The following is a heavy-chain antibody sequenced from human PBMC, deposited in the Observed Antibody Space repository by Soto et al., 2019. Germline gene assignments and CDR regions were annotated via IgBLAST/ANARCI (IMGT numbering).Heavy chain of an antibody. D-gene: IGHD2-2*01. V-gene: IGHV1-2*02. CDR1: GYTFTGYY. J-gene: IGHJ5*02. CDR3: ARDKPYCSSTSCYENWFDP. CDR2: INPNSGGT. Sequence: ASVKVSGKASGYTFTGYYMHWVRQAPGQGLEWMGWINPNSGGTNYAQKFQGRVTMTRDTSISTAYMELSRLRSDDTAVYYCARDKPYCSSTSCYENWFDPWGQGTLVTVSS.